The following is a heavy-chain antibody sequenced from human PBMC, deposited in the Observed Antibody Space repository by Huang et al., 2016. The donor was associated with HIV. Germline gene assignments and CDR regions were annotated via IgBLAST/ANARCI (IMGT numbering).Heavy chain of an antibody. Sequence: QVHLVQSGAEVKKPGASVKVSCKASGYTFTNYDINWGRQAPGRGLEGMGWMNPSTGKTGFAQSVQGRVTMTRKTSITTAYMELTSLTSEDTAVYYCARSAYGDLDYWGLGTLVIVSS. J-gene: IGHJ4*02. CDR2: MNPSTGKT. D-gene: IGHD4-17*01. V-gene: IGHV1-8*02. CDR1: GYTFTNYD. CDR3: ARSAYGDLDY.